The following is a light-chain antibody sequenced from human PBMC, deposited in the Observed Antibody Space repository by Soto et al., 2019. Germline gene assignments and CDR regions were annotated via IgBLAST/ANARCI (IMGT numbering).Light chain of an antibody. J-gene: IGLJ2*01. CDR1: SSDVGGYNY. CDR2: DVS. CDR3: SSYTSSSLCVV. V-gene: IGLV2-14*01. Sequence: QSALTQPASVSGSPGQSITISCTGTSSDVGGYNYVSWYQQHPGKAPKLMIYDVSNRPSGVSNRFSGSKSGNTASLTISGLQAEDEADYYCSSYTSSSLCVVFGGGTQLTVL.